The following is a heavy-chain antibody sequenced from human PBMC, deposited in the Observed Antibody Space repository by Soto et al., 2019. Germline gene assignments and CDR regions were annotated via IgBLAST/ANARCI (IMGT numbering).Heavy chain of an antibody. J-gene: IGHJ3*02. D-gene: IGHD3-10*01. CDR2: IYYSGST. CDR1: GGSISSGGYY. CDR3: ARGGGASDDAFDI. Sequence: SETLSLTCTVSGGSISSGGYYWSWIRQHPGKGLEWIGYIYYSGSTYYNPSLKSRVTISVDTSKNQLSLKLSSVTAADTAVYYCARGGGASDDAFDIWGQGTMVT. V-gene: IGHV4-31*03.